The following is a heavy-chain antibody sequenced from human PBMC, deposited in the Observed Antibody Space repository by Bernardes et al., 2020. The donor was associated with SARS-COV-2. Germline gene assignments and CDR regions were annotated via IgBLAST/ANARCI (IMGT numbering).Heavy chain of an antibody. Sequence: GGSLRLSCAASGFTFDDYAMHWVRQAPGKGLEWVSGISWNSGSIGYADSVKGRFTISRDNGKNSLYLQMNSLRAEDTALYYCAKGGSAAPGTSDDYWGQGTLVTVSS. J-gene: IGHJ4*02. CDR3: AKGGSAAPGTSDDY. D-gene: IGHD6-13*01. CDR1: GFTFDDYA. V-gene: IGHV3-9*01. CDR2: ISWNSGSI.